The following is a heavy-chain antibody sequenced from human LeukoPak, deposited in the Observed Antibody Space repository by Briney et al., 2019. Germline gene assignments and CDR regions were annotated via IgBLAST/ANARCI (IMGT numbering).Heavy chain of an antibody. CDR1: GFTFSSYA. D-gene: IGHD3-9*01. CDR2: ISGSGGST. V-gene: IGHV3-23*01. J-gene: IGHJ4*02. CDR3: AKESPSNFDYVGTFDY. Sequence: GGSLRLSCAASGFTFSSYAMSWVRQAPGQGLEWVSAISGSGGSTYYADSVKGRFTISRDNSKNTLYLQMNSLRAEDTAVYYCAKESPSNFDYVGTFDYWGQGTLVTVSS.